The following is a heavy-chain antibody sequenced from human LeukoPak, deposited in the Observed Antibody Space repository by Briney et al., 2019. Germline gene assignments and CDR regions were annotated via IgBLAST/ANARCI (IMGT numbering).Heavy chain of an antibody. CDR1: GFSFVDAW. D-gene: IGHD6-19*01. V-gene: IGHV3-15*01. CDR3: TTEDLPHYSSGRNDFFDF. Sequence: AGGSLRLSFTPSGFSFVDAWMSWVRQAPGKGLEWVGRIKSNTDGGTTDYAAPVKGRFTISRDDSKNMLFLQMNSLKTEDTAVYYCTTEDLPHYSSGRNDFFDFWGLGTLVTVSS. J-gene: IGHJ4*02. CDR2: IKSNTDGGTT.